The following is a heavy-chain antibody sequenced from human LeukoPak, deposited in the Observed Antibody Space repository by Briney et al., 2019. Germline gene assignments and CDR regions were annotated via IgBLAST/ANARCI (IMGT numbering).Heavy chain of an antibody. CDR1: GGSINTGGYY. J-gene: IGHJ4*02. V-gene: IGHV4-31*03. D-gene: IGHD1-26*01. CDR3: ARGAVGATHIDY. CDR2: LFYSGRDYT. Sequence: SQTLSLTCTVSGGSINTGGYYWAWVRQHPGQGLEWIGYLFYSGRDYTYFNPSLRSRASISADTSRGHFSLNLTSVTAADTAVYYCARGAVGATHIDYWGQGTLVTVSS.